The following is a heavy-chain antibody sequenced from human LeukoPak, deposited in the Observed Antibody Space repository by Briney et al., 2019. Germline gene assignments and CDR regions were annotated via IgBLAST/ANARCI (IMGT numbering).Heavy chain of an antibody. D-gene: IGHD2-21*02. CDR3: ARDVGGAYCGGDCFWFDP. CDR1: GGTFSSYA. CDR2: IIPIFGTA. V-gene: IGHV1-69*05. Sequence: SVKVSCKASGGTFSSYAISWVRQAPGQGLEWMGGIIPIFGTANYAQKFQGRVTITTDESTSTAYMELGSLRSEDTAVYYCARDVGGAYCGGDCFWFDPWGQGTLVTVSS. J-gene: IGHJ5*02.